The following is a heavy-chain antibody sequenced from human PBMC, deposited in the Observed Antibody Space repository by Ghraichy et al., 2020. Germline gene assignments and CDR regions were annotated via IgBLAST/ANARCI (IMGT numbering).Heavy chain of an antibody. D-gene: IGHD3-9*01. Sequence: SETLSLTCTVSGGPISSYYWSWIRQPPGKGLEWIGYIYYSGSTNYNPSLKSRVTISVDTSKNQFSLKLSSVTAADTAVYYCAGYLMTGYYPTAYYYGMDVWGQGTTVTVSS. V-gene: IGHV4-59*01. CDR2: IYYSGST. CDR1: GGPISSYY. J-gene: IGHJ6*02. CDR3: AGYLMTGYYPTAYYYGMDV.